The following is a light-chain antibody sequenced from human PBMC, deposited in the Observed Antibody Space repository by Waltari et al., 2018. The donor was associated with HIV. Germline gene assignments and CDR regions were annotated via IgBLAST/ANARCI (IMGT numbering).Light chain of an antibody. J-gene: IGLJ1*01. CDR1: SSNSGSTT. Sequence: QSVLPQPTSASGPPGQRVTISCSGSSSNSGSTTVKWYLPRPGTAAKLLSYSNNHRPSGVPDRCSGSKSGTSAALAISGLQAEDEADYYCAAWDDSLNGYVFGTGSTVSVL. V-gene: IGLV1-44*01. CDR2: SNN. CDR3: AAWDDSLNGYV.